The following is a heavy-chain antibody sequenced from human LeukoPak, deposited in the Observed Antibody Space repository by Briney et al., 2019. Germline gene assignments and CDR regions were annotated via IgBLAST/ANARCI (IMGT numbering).Heavy chain of an antibody. J-gene: IGHJ4*02. CDR2: IWYDGSNK. CDR1: GFTFSSYG. CDR3: ARGALLRFLECFDY. D-gene: IGHD3-3*01. Sequence: GGSLRLSCAASGFTFSSYGMRWVSQAPGKGLEWVAVIWYDGSNKYYADSVKGRFTISRDNSKNTLYLQMNSLRAEDTAVYFCARGALLRFLECFDYWGQGTLVTVSS. V-gene: IGHV3-33*01.